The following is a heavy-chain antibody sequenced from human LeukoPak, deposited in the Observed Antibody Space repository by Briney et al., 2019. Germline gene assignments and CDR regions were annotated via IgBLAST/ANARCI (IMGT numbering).Heavy chain of an antibody. V-gene: IGHV1-69*05. D-gene: IGHD1-14*01. CDR3: AGRRGIRNRGAFDI. CDR1: GGTRIRYA. Sequence: GSSVRVSRQDSGGTRIRYATSWVGQDSGQGLEWMGGSIPSFGTANYAQKFQGRVTITTDESRSTAYMELSSLSSEDTAVYYCAGRRGIRNRGAFDIWGQGTMVTVCS. J-gene: IGHJ3*02. CDR2: SIPSFGTA.